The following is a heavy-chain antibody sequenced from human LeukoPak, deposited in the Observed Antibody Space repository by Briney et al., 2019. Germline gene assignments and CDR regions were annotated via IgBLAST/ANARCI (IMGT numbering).Heavy chain of an antibody. CDR2: IYYSGST. J-gene: IGHJ6*03. CDR1: GGSISSYY. V-gene: IGHV4-59*01. D-gene: IGHD6-19*01. CDR3: ASAAAPSSGWYRAPYYYYMDV. Sequence: SETLSLTCTVSGGSISSYYWSWIRQPPGKGLEWIGDIYYSGSTNYNPSLKSRVTKSVDTSKNQLSLKLSSVTAADTAVYYCASAAAPSSGWYRAPYYYYMDVWGKGTTVTVSS.